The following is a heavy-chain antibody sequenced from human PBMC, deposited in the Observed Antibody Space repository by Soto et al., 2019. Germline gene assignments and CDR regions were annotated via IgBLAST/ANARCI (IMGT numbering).Heavy chain of an antibody. Sequence: PSETLSLTCPVSGGSISGSYWSWIRQSPGKGLEWLGYVYYTGSTNYSPSLRSRVSISVDTSKNEFSLRLSSVTAADTAVYFCARSVAVPGAHIDYWGQGTQVT. CDR3: ARSVAVPGAHIDY. V-gene: IGHV4-59*01. J-gene: IGHJ4*02. CDR2: VYYTGST. D-gene: IGHD6-19*01. CDR1: GGSISGSY.